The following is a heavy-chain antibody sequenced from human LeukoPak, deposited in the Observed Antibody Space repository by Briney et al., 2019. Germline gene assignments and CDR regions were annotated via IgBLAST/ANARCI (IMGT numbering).Heavy chain of an antibody. CDR2: MNPNSGNT. J-gene: IGHJ4*02. D-gene: IGHD6-19*01. CDR3: ARGLAVAGTGY. V-gene: IGHV1-8*01. Sequence: ASVKVSCRASGYTFTSYEINWVRQATGQGLEWMGWMNPNSGNTGYAQTFQGRVTMTRDTSISTAYMELSSLRSEDTAVYYCARGLAVAGTGYWGQGTLVTVSS. CDR1: GYTFTSYE.